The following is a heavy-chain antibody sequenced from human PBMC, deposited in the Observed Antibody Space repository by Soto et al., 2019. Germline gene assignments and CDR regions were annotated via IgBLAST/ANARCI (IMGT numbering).Heavy chain of an antibody. CDR2: ISGSGGST. J-gene: IGHJ4*02. D-gene: IGHD2-2*01. CDR3: AKDHIVVVPAISGYFDY. V-gene: IGHV3-23*01. CDR1: GFTFSSYA. Sequence: PGGSLRLSFAASGFTFSSYAMGWVRQAPGKGLEWVSAISGSGGSTYYADSVKGRFTISRDNSKNTLYLQMNSLRAEDTAVYYCAKDHIVVVPAISGYFDYWGQGTLVTVSS.